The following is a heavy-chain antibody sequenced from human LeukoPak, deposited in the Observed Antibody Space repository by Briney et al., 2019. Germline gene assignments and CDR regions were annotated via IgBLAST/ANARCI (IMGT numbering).Heavy chain of an antibody. Sequence: GGSLRLSCAASGFTFSSYEMNWVRQAPGKGLEWVSYISSSGSTIYYADSVKGRFTISRDNAKNSLYLQMNSLRAEDTAVYYCASTSGSYYVSQFDYWGQGTLVTVSS. CDR3: ASTSGSYYVSQFDY. CDR1: GFTFSSYE. V-gene: IGHV3-48*03. D-gene: IGHD1-26*01. CDR2: ISSSGSTI. J-gene: IGHJ4*02.